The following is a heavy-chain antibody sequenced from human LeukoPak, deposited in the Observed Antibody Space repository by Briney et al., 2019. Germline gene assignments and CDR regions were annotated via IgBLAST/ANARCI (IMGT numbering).Heavy chain of an antibody. J-gene: IGHJ6*04. CDR2: INHSGST. D-gene: IGHD6-13*01. CDR3: AGGKKQQLTYYYYGMDV. V-gene: IGHV4-34*01. CDR1: GGSFSGYY. Sequence: PSETLSLTCAVYGGSFSGYYWSWIRQPPGKGLEWLGEINHSGSTNYNPSLKSRVTISVDTSKNQFSLKLSSVTAADTAVYYCAGGKKQQLTYYYYGMDVWGKGTTVTVSS.